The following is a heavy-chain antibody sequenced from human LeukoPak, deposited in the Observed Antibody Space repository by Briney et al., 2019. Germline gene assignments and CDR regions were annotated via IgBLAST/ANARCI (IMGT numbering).Heavy chain of an antibody. CDR1: GFTFSNYA. J-gene: IGHJ4*02. V-gene: IGHV3-23*01. CDR2: VSGRDDST. CDR3: AKWGDYDILTGYYDPDY. Sequence: GPSLRLSCAASGFTFSNYAMSWVRQAPGKGLEWVSAVSGRDDSTYYADSVKGRFTISRDTSKNTLYLQMNSLRAEDTAVYYCAKWGDYDILTGYYDPDYWGQGTLVTVSS. D-gene: IGHD3-9*01.